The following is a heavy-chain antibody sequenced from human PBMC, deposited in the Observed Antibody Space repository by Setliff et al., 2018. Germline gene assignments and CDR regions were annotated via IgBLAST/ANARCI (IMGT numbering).Heavy chain of an antibody. CDR3: ARDLDYQYYYDSSGRDAFDI. V-gene: IGHV1-69*05. CDR2: IIPIFGTA. Sequence: GASVKVSCKASGDTFSSYAINWVRQAPGQGLEWMGGIIPIFGTANYAQKFQGRLTITTVGSTSTAYMELSSLRSEDTAVYYCARDLDYQYYYDSSGRDAFDIWGQGTMVTVSS. D-gene: IGHD3-22*01. CDR1: GDTFSSYA. J-gene: IGHJ3*02.